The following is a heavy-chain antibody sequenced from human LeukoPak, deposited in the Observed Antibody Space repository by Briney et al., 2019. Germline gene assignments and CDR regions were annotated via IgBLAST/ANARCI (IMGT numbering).Heavy chain of an antibody. D-gene: IGHD2-2*01. J-gene: IGHJ4*02. CDR1: GYSFTSYW. CDR3: ARGGPAYALDY. CDR2: TYPSDSDT. V-gene: IGHV5-51*01. Sequence: GESLKISCKGSGYSFTSYWIGWVRPMPGKGLEWMGITYPSDSDTRYSPSFQGQVTISDDKSIGTAYLQWSSLKASDTAIYYCARGGPAYALDYWGQGTLVTVSS.